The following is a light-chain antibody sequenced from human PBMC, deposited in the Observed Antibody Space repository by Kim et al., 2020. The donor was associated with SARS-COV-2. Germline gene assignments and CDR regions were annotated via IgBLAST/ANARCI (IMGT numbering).Light chain of an antibody. V-gene: IGLV1-47*01. Sequence: ELTQPPSASGTPGQRVTISCSGSSSNIGSNYVFWYQQLPGTAPKLLIYGNNQRPSGVPDRFSGSKSGTSASLAISGLRSEDEADYYCAAWDDSLSAWVFGGGTKLTVL. CDR3: AAWDDSLSAWV. CDR1: SSNIGSNY. CDR2: GNN. J-gene: IGLJ3*02.